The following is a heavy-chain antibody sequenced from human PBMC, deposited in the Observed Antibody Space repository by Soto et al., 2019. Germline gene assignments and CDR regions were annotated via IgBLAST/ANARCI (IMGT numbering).Heavy chain of an antibody. CDR3: ARGNDFWSGYRNTDFDY. CDR2: MNPNSGNT. V-gene: IGHV1-8*01. D-gene: IGHD3-3*01. J-gene: IGHJ4*02. CDR1: GYTFNSYD. Sequence: GASVKVSCKASGYTFNSYDINWVRQATGQGLEWMGWMNPNSGNTGYAQKFQGRVTMTRNTSISTAYMELSSLRSEDTAVYYCARGNDFWSGYRNTDFDYWGQGTLVTVSS.